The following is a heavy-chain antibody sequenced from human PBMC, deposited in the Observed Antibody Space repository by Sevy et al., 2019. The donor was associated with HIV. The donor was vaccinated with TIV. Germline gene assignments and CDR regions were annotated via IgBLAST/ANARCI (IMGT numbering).Heavy chain of an antibody. CDR3: ARGGGLGNCGGGSCYSANY. D-gene: IGHD2-15*01. CDR2: IIPIFGTA. Sequence: ASVNVSCKASGGTFNTYAISWVRQAPGQGLEWMGGIIPIFGTANYAQNFQGRVAITAEKSTTTVFMEMRSLRSEDTDVYNRARGGGLGNCGGGSCYSANYWGQGPLVTVSS. J-gene: IGHJ4*02. V-gene: IGHV1-69*06. CDR1: GGTFNTYA.